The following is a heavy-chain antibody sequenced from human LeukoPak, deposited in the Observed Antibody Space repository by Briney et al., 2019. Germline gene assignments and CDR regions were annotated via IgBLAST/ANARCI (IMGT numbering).Heavy chain of an antibody. CDR2: VYWDDDK. CDR3: ARRGSGGPFDY. D-gene: IGHD3-10*01. CDR1: GLSLSTSGVG. J-gene: IGHJ4*02. Sequence: SGPTLVKPTQTLTLTCTFSGLSLSTSGVGVGWVRQPPGKALEWLALVYWDDDKRYSPSLKSRLTITKNTSKNQVVLTMTNMDPVDTATYYCARRGSGGPFDYWGQGTLVTVSS. V-gene: IGHV2-5*02.